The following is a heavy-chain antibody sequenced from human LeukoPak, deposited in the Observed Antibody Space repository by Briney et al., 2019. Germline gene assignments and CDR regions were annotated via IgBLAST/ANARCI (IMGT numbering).Heavy chain of an antibody. CDR3: ATGYTYYDILTGYHDAFDI. D-gene: IGHD3-9*01. Sequence: GGSLRLSCAASGFTFSDYYMSWIRQAPGKGLEWVSYISSSSSYTNYADSVKGRFTISRDNAKSSLYLQMNSLRAEDTAVYYCATGYTYYDILTGYHDAFDIWGQGTMVTVSS. J-gene: IGHJ3*02. CDR1: GFTFSDYY. CDR2: ISSSSSYT. V-gene: IGHV3-11*03.